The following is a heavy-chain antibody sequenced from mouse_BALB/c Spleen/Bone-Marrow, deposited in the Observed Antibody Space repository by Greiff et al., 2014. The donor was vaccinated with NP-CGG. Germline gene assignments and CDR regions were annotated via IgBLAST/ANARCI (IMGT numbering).Heavy chain of an antibody. CDR1: GYTFTSYY. CDR3: ARAAYDPYAMDY. J-gene: IGHJ4*01. Sequence: QVQLQQSGAELEKPGASVKLSCKASGYTFTSYYMYWVKQRPGQGLEWIGEINPNNDGTNFNEKFKSKATLTVDKSSSTAYMQLSSLTSEDSAVYYCARAAYDPYAMDYWGQGTSVTVSS. D-gene: IGHD2-3*01. V-gene: IGHV1S81*02. CDR2: INPNNDGT.